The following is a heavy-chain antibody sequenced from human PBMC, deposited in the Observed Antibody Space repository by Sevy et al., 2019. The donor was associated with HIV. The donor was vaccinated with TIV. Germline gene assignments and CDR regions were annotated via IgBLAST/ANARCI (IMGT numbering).Heavy chain of an antibody. D-gene: IGHD6-13*01. CDR3: ARPTPRIAASSAAFFDY. Sequence: GGSLRLSRAASGFTFSSFAMSWVRQVPGKGLEWVSSINGRGGSTYYADSVKGRVTLSRDNSKNTLFLQMDSLRAEDTAIYYCARPTPRIAASSAAFFDYWGQGTLVTVSS. CDR1: GFTFSSFA. V-gene: IGHV3-23*01. CDR2: INGRGGST. J-gene: IGHJ4*02.